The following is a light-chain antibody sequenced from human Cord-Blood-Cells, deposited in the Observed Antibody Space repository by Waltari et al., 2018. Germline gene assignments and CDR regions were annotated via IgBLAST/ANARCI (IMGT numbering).Light chain of an antibody. CDR1: SSAVAGSTY. J-gene: IGLJ2*01. CDR3: SSYTSSSTLV. Sequence: QSALTQPASVSGSPGQSITISCTGTSSAVAGSTYSSWYQQHPGKAPKLMIYDVSNRPSGVSNRFSGSKSGNTASLTISGLQAEDEADYYCSSYTSSSTLVFGGGTKLTVL. V-gene: IGLV2-14*01. CDR2: DVS.